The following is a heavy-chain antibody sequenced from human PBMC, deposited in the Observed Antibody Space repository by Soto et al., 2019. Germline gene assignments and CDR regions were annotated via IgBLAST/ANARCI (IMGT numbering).Heavy chain of an antibody. Sequence: QVQLQESGPGLVKPSQTLSLTCTVSGGSISSGGYYWSWIRQHPGKGLEWIGYIYYSGSTYYNPSLKSRVTISVDTSKNQCSLKLSSVTAADTAVYYCARSTRYYYDSSGYSPYFDYWGQGTLVTVSS. CDR1: GGSISSGGYY. V-gene: IGHV4-31*03. CDR2: IYYSGST. CDR3: ARSTRYYYDSSGYSPYFDY. J-gene: IGHJ4*02. D-gene: IGHD3-22*01.